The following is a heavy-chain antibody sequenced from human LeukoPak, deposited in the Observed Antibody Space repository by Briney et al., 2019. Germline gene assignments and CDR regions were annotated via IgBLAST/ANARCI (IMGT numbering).Heavy chain of an antibody. V-gene: IGHV4-61*05. D-gene: IGHD2-15*01. CDR2: IYYSGST. CDR1: GGSISSSSYY. CDR3: ARHTPRIVGYCSGGSCPDGFDI. J-gene: IGHJ3*02. Sequence: SETLSLTCTVSGGSISSSSYYWGWIRQPPGKGLEWIGEIYYSGSTNYNPSLKSRVTISVDTSKNQFSLKLSSVTAADTAVYYCARHTPRIVGYCSGGSCPDGFDIWGQGTMVTVSS.